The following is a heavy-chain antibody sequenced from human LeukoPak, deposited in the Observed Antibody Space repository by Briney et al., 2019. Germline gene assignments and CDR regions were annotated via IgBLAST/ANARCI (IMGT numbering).Heavy chain of an antibody. CDR2: VYSDGSS. V-gene: IGHV4-39*01. D-gene: IGHD6-6*01. CDR1: SDSFSTSGYY. Sequence: SETLSLTCTASSDSFSTSGYYWGLIRQPPGGGLDWIASVYSDGSSYYNPSLKSRATISVDTSKNQFSLKLTSVTAADTAVYYCARHLGSSVDYWGQGTLVTVSA. CDR3: ARHLGSSVDY. J-gene: IGHJ4*02.